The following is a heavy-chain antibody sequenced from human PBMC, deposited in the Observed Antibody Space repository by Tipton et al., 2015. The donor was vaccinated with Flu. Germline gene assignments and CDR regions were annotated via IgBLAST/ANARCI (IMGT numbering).Heavy chain of an antibody. J-gene: IGHJ6*02. CDR3: ARVRVRPDPYYYGMDV. D-gene: IGHD4/OR15-4a*01. CDR1: GYTFTGYY. V-gene: IGHV1-2*02. CDR2: INPNSGGT. Sequence: QLVQSGAEVKKPGASVKVSCKASGYTFTGYYMHWVRQAPGQGLEWMGWINPNSGGTNYAQKFQGRVTTTRDTSISTAYMELSRLRSDDTAVYYCARVRVRPDPYYYGMDVWGQGTTVTVSS.